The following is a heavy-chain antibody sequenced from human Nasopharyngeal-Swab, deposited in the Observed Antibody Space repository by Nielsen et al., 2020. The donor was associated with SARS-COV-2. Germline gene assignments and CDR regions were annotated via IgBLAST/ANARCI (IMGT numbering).Heavy chain of an antibody. CDR1: GFTFSSSA. CDR2: ISGSGGST. J-gene: IGHJ4*02. V-gene: IGHV3-23*01. Sequence: GASLKISCTASGFTFSSSAMSWVRQAPGKGLERVSEISGSGGSTYYAESVKGRFTISRDNSKNTLYLQMSSLRAEDTAIYYCAKDLGVESPLWFDYWGQGTLLTVSS. CDR3: AKDLGVESPLWFDY. D-gene: IGHD4-23*01.